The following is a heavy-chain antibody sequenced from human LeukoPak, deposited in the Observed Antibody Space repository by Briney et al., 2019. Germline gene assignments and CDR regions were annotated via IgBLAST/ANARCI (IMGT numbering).Heavy chain of an antibody. V-gene: IGHV3-7*01. Sequence: GGSLRLSCAASGFTFSSLWMSWVRQAPGRGPEWVANINQDGCTTYYVASVKGRFTISRDNAKNSLSLQMSSLRAEDTAVYYCTKDRQGPNQYHMDVWGKGTTVTVS. CDR3: TKDRQGPNQYHMDV. CDR1: GFTFSSLW. J-gene: IGHJ6*03. CDR2: INQDGCTT.